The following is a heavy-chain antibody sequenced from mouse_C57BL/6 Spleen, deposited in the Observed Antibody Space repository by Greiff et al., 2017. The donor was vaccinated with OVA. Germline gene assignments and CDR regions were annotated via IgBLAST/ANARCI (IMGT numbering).Heavy chain of an antibody. CDR3: AREEGLPAWFAY. CDR1: GYTFTSYW. Sequence: QVQLQQPGAELVRPGSSVKLSCKASGYTFTSYWMDWVKQRPGQGLEWIGNIYPSDSETHYNQKFKDKATLTVDKSSSTAYMQLSSLTSEDSAVYDCAREEGLPAWFAYWGQGTLVTVSA. J-gene: IGHJ3*01. D-gene: IGHD2-4*01. CDR2: IYPSDSET. V-gene: IGHV1-61*01.